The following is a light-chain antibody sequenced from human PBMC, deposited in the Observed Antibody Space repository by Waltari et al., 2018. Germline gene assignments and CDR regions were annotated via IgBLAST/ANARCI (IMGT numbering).Light chain of an antibody. V-gene: IGLV2-8*01. CDR2: EVN. CDR3: GSYACNTGWV. CDR1: SSDIGGYNH. Sequence: QSALTQPPSASGSPGQSVTISCTGTSSDIGGYNHVSWYQQYPGKAPKLMIYEVNKRPSGDSYDFSTRRSGNTASLIVSGVQADDEAGYRCGSYACNTGWVFGGGTKLTVL. J-gene: IGLJ3*02.